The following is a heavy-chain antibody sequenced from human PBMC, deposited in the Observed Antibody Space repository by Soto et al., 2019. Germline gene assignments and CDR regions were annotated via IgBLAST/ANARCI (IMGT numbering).Heavy chain of an antibody. CDR3: ARLGAFGVVMEAGFDP. D-gene: IGHD3-3*01. Sequence: GESLKISCKGSGYSFTSYWIGLVRQMPGKGLEWMGIIYPGDSDTRYSPSFQGQVTISAHKSISTAYLQWSSLKASDTAMYYCARLGAFGVVMEAGFDPWGQGTLFTV. CDR2: IYPGDSDT. J-gene: IGHJ5*02. V-gene: IGHV5-51*01. CDR1: GYSFTSYW.